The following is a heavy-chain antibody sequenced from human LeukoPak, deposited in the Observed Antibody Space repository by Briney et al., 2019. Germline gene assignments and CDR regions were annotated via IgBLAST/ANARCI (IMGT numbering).Heavy chain of an antibody. CDR3: AKALDDSGSYYKGSY. V-gene: IGHV3-23*01. CDR2: ISGSGDST. J-gene: IGHJ4*02. Sequence: GGSLRVSCAASGFTFSSNAMNWVRQAPGKGLEWVSTISGSGDSTYYADSVRGRFTIFRDNSKNTLYLQMSSLRAEDTAIYYCAKALDDSGSYYKGSYWGQGTLVTVSS. CDR1: GFTFSSNA. D-gene: IGHD3-10*01.